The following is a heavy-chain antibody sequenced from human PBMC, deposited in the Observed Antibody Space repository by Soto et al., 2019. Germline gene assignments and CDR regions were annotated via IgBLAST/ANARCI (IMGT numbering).Heavy chain of an antibody. D-gene: IGHD3-22*01. CDR1: GFTFSDYY. J-gene: IGHJ4*02. V-gene: IGHV3-11*01. Sequence: QVQLVESGGALVKPGGSLRLSCAASGFTFSDYYMSWIRQAPGKGLEWISYISNSGDIIYYADSVKGRFTISRDNAKNALFLQMSSLRAEDTAVYYCARGPASSGGVDIWGQGTLITVSS. CDR2: ISNSGDII. CDR3: ARGPASSGGVDI.